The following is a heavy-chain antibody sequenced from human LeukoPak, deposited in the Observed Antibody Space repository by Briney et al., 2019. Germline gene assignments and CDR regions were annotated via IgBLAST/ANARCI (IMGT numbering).Heavy chain of an antibody. CDR2: INHSGST. CDR3: ARIEGSRSMDV. D-gene: IGHD1-14*01. J-gene: IGHJ6*02. CDR1: GGSFSGYY. Sequence: SETLSLTCAVYGGSFSGYYWSWIRQPPGEGLEWIGEINHSGSTNYNPSLKSRVTISVDMFKNQFSLKLSSVTAADTAVYYCARIEGSRSMDVWGQGTTVTVSS. V-gene: IGHV4-34*01.